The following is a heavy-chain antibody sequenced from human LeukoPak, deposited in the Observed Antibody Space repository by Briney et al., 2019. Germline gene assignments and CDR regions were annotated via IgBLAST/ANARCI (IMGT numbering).Heavy chain of an antibody. J-gene: IGHJ6*01. V-gene: IGHV3-30*04. CDR1: GFTFSSYA. Sequence: GGSLRLSCAASGFTFSSYAMHWVRQAPGKGLEWVAVISYDGSNKYYADSVKGRFTISRDNSKNTLYLQMKSLRAEDTAVYYCGRDKGQWLVTYYYGMDVWGQGTTVTVSS. CDR3: GRDKGQWLVTYYYGMDV. CDR2: ISYDGSNK. D-gene: IGHD6-19*01.